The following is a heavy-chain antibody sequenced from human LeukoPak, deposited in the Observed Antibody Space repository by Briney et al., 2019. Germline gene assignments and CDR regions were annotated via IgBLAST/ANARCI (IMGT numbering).Heavy chain of an antibody. CDR2: INHSGRT. CDR3: ARTSYDFWSGYPYYFDY. CDR1: GGSFSGYY. Sequence: PSETLSLTCAVYGGSFSGYYWSWIRQPPGKGLEWIGEINHSGRTNYNPSLKSRVTISVDTSKNQFSLKLSSVTAADTAVYYCARTSYDFWSGYPYYFDYWGQGTLVTVSS. J-gene: IGHJ4*02. V-gene: IGHV4-34*01. D-gene: IGHD3-3*01.